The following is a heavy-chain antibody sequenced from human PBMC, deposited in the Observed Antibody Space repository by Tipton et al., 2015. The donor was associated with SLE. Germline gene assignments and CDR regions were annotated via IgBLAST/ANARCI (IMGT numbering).Heavy chain of an antibody. CDR2: INHSGST. J-gene: IGHJ4*02. Sequence: TLSLTCAVYGGSFSGYYWSWIRQPPGKGLEWIGEINHSGSTNYNPSLKSRVTISVDTSKNQFSLKLSSVTAADTAVYYCARGGGSSWYDYWGQGTLVTVSS. CDR1: GGSFSGYY. V-gene: IGHV4-34*01. D-gene: IGHD6-13*01. CDR3: ARGGGSSWYDY.